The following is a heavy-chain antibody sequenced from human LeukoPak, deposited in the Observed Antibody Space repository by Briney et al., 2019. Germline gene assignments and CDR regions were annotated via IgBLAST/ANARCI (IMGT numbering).Heavy chain of an antibody. Sequence: GGSLRLSCAASGFTFSSYGMHWVRQAPGKGLEWVAVIWYDGSNKYYGDSVKGRFTISRDNSKNTLYLQMNSLRAEDTAVYYCASLGYSSSWTYYYYYGMDVWGQGTTVTVSS. J-gene: IGHJ6*02. CDR1: GFTFSSYG. V-gene: IGHV3-33*01. CDR3: ASLGYSSSWTYYYYYGMDV. CDR2: IWYDGSNK. D-gene: IGHD6-13*01.